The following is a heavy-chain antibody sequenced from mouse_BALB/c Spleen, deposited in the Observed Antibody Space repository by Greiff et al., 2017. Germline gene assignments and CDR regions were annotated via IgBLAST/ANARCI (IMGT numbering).Heavy chain of an antibody. Sequence: EVTLVESGGGLVQPGRSLRLTCATSGFTFSAFYMEWVRLPPRTRLGWIAGSRNKANDYTTEYRASVKGRIIVSRDTSESILYLEMNAMRTEDTAIYSCARDLYYDGSCGDAMDYWGQGTSVTVSS. J-gene: IGHJ4*01. CDR3: ARDLYYDGSCGDAMDY. CDR1: GFTFSAFY. CDR2: SRNKANDYTT. D-gene: IGHD1-1*01. V-gene: IGHV7-1*02.